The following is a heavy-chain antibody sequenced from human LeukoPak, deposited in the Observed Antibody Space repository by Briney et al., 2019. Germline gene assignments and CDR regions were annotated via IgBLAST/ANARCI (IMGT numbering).Heavy chain of an antibody. Sequence: SGGSLRLSCAASGFTFSSYAMHWVRQAPGKGLEWVAVISYDGSNKYYADSVKGRFTISRDNSKNTLYLQMNSLRAEDTAVYYCARDLGFAAASVEAGYFDYWGQGTLVTVSS. CDR3: ARDLGFAAASVEAGYFDY. D-gene: IGHD1-1*01. CDR2: ISYDGSNK. V-gene: IGHV3-30-3*01. J-gene: IGHJ4*02. CDR1: GFTFSSYA.